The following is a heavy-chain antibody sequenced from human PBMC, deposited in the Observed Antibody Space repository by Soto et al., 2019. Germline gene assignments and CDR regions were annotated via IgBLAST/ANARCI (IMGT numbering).Heavy chain of an antibody. CDR3: AKRSRDGYCSGTTCYWVFKD. V-gene: IGHV3-23*01. D-gene: IGHD2-2*01. CDR2: ITDNGGKT. J-gene: IGHJ4*02. CDR1: GFTFSNYA. Sequence: EVQLLESGGGLVQPGGSLRLSCAASGFTFSNYAMSWVRQAPGKGLEWVSAITDNGGKTFYADSVKGRFTISRDNSKNRAYLQMNSLRAEDTGVYYCAKRSRDGYCSGTTCYWVFKDWGQGTLVTVSS.